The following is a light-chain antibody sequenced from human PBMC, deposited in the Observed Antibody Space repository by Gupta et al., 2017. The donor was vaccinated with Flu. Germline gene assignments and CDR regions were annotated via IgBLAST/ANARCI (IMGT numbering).Light chain of an antibody. Sequence: APGQKVTFSCSGSSSNIGINSVPWYQQLPGTAPKLLSYDNDKRPSGIPDRVTGSKSGTSATLGITGLQTGDGAHYYCGTWDDSLSAMVVGGGTKVAVL. J-gene: IGLJ2*01. CDR3: GTWDDSLSAMV. CDR1: SSNIGINS. CDR2: DND. V-gene: IGLV1-51*01.